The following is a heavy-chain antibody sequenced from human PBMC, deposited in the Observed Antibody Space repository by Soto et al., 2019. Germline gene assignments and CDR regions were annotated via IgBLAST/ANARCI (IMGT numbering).Heavy chain of an antibody. J-gene: IGHJ4*02. Sequence: SGPTLVNPTQTLTLTCTFSGFSLSGSGTSVSWIRQPPGKALEWLALIDWDDDKYYSTSLKTRLTISKDTSKNQVVLTMTNMDTVDKATYYCERISGIITFAYWGQGALVTVSX. CDR1: GFSLSGSGTS. CDR3: ERISGIITFAY. D-gene: IGHD3-10*01. CDR2: IDWDDDK. V-gene: IGHV2-70*01.